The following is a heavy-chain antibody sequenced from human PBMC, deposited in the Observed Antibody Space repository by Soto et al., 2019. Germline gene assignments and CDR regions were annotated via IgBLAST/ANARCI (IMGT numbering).Heavy chain of an antibody. Sequence: PGGSLRLSCAASGFTFDDYTMHWVRQAPGKGLEWVSLISWDGGSTYYADSVKGRFTISRDNSKNSLYLQMNSLRTEDTALYYCAKSTAMDYGMDVWGQGTTVTVSS. D-gene: IGHD5-18*01. CDR2: ISWDGGST. V-gene: IGHV3-43*01. J-gene: IGHJ6*02. CDR3: AKSTAMDYGMDV. CDR1: GFTFDDYT.